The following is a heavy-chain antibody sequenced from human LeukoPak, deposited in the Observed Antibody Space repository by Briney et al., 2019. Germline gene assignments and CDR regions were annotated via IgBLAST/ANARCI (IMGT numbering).Heavy chain of an antibody. Sequence: PSGTLSLTCAVSGGSISSSNWWSWVRQPPGKGREWIGEIYHSGSTNYNPSLKSRVTISVDKSKNQFSLKLSSVTAADTAVYYCARAFYPGYYSYMAVWGKGTTVTVSS. CDR1: GGSISSSNW. V-gene: IGHV4-4*02. J-gene: IGHJ6*03. CDR3: ARAFYPGYYSYMAV. CDR2: IYHSGST. D-gene: IGHD3-3*02.